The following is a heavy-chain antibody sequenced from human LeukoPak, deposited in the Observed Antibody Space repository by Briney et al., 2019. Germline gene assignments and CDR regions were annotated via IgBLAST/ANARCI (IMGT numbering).Heavy chain of an antibody. V-gene: IGHV1-8*03. D-gene: IGHD3-22*01. CDR2: MNPNSGNT. CDR1: GYTFTSYD. J-gene: IGHJ4*02. Sequence: GASVKVSCKASGYTFTSYDINWVRQATGQGPEWMGWMNPNSGNTGYAQKFQGRVTITRNTSISTAYMELSSLRSEDTAVYYCARGAFVGPWLMQYYFDYWGQGTLVTVSS. CDR3: ARGAFVGPWLMQYYFDY.